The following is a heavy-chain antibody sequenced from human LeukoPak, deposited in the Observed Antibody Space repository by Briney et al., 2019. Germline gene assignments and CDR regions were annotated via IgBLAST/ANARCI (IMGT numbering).Heavy chain of an antibody. CDR3: ARQGTRYCSGGSCHCDY. Sequence: GASVKVSCKAAGYTFTSYGVSWVRQAPGQGLEWLGWISTYTGNTNYAQKFQGRVTMTTDTSTSTGYMELRSLRSDDTAVYFCARQGTRYCSGGSCHCDYWGQGTLVTVSS. J-gene: IGHJ4*02. V-gene: IGHV1-18*04. CDR1: GYTFTSYG. CDR2: ISTYTGNT. D-gene: IGHD2-15*01.